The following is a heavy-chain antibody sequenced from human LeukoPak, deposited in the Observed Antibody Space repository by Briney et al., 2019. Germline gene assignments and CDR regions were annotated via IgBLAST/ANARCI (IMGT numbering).Heavy chain of an antibody. Sequence: ASVKVSCKVSGYTLTELAMHWVRQAPGKGLEWMGGFDPEDGETIYAQKFQGRVTMTEDTSTDTAYVELSSLRSEDTAVYYCATDGPISMVRGVIIRGGFDIWGQGTIVTVSS. CDR3: ATDGPISMVRGVIIRGGFDI. V-gene: IGHV1-24*01. J-gene: IGHJ3*02. CDR1: GYTLTELA. CDR2: FDPEDGET. D-gene: IGHD3-10*01.